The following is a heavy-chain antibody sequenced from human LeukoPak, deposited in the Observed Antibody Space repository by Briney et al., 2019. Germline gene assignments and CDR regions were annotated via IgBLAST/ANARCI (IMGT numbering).Heavy chain of an antibody. CDR1: GFTFSSYA. V-gene: IGHV3-23*01. Sequence: GGSLRLSCAASGFTFSSYAMSWVRQAPGKGLGWVSAISGSGGSTYYADSVKGRFTISRDNSKNTLYLQMNSLRAEDTAVYYCAKGYCSGGSCYFDYWGQGTLVTVSS. CDR2: ISGSGGST. D-gene: IGHD2-15*01. J-gene: IGHJ4*02. CDR3: AKGYCSGGSCYFDY.